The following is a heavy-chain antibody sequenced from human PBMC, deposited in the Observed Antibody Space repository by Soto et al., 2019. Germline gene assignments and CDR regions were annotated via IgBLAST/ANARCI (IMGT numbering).Heavy chain of an antibody. D-gene: IGHD1-20*01. J-gene: IGHJ4*02. CDR2: INAGNGNT. V-gene: IGHV1-3*01. CDR1: GYTFTNYA. CDR3: ARGITLPTPLDY. Sequence: EASVKVSCKASGYTFTNYAMRWVRQAPGQRLEWMGWINAGNGNTKYSQKFQGRVTITRDTSASTAYMELSSLRSEDTAVYYCARGITLPTPLDYWGQGTLVTVSS.